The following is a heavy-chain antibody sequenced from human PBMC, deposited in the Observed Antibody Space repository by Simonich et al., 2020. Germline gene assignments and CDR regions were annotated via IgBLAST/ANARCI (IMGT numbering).Heavy chain of an antibody. CDR3: ARGRLTGDKGAFDI. CDR2: INPNRGGT. V-gene: IGHV1-2*02. Sequence: QVQLVQSGAEVKKPGASVKVSCKASGYTFTGYYMHWVRQAPGQGLEWRGGINPNRGGTNYAQKFQCRVTMTRDTSISTAYMELSRLRSDDTAVYYCARGRLTGDKGAFDIWGQGTMVTVSS. J-gene: IGHJ3*02. D-gene: IGHD7-27*01. CDR1: GYTFTGYY.